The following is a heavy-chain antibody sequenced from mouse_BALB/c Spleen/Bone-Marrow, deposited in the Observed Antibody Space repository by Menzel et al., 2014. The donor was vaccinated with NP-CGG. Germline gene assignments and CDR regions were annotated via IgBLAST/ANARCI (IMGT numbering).Heavy chain of an antibody. CDR2: INYSGST. CDR1: GYSITSDYA. V-gene: IGHV3-2*02. J-gene: IGHJ4*01. CDR3: ARNYGYLYALDY. Sequence: VQLQQSGPGLVKPSQSLSLTCTVTGYSITSDYAWNWIRQFPGNKLEWMGYINYSGSTSYNPSLKSRISISRDTSKNQFFLQLNSVTTEDTATYYCARNYGYLYALDYWGQGTSVTVSS. D-gene: IGHD1-2*01.